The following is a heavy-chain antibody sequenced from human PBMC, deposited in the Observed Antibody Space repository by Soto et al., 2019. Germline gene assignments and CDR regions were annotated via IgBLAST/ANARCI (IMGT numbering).Heavy chain of an antibody. CDR2: IYYSGST. D-gene: IGHD6-19*01. Sequence: SETLSLTCTVSGGSMSSSSYYWVWIRQPPGKGLEWIGSIYYSGSTYYNPSLKSRVTISVDTSKIQFSLKLSSVTAADTAVYYCARRRIAVAGKPYCYGMDVWGQGTTVT. J-gene: IGHJ6*02. CDR1: GGSMSSSSYY. CDR3: ARRRIAVAGKPYCYGMDV. V-gene: IGHV4-39*01.